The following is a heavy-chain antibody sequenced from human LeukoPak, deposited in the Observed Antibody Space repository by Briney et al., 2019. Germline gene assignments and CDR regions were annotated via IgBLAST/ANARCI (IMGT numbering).Heavy chain of an antibody. CDR3: ARQVGSGSLYYYYGMDV. Sequence: GESLKISCKGSGYSFTSYWIGWVRQMPGKGQEWMGIIYPGDSDTRYSPSFQGQVTISADKSISTAYLQWSSLKASDTAMYYCARQVGSGSLYYYYGMDVWGQGTTVTVSS. D-gene: IGHD3-10*01. CDR1: GYSFTSYW. V-gene: IGHV5-51*01. J-gene: IGHJ6*02. CDR2: IYPGDSDT.